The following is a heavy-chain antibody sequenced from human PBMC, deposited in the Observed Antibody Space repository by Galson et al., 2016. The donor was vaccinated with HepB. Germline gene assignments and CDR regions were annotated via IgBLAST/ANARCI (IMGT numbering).Heavy chain of an antibody. J-gene: IGHJ4*02. Sequence: SLRLSCAASGFTFSGFAMSWVRQAPGEGLDWVSTINGGGDSTYYADSVKGRFTISRDNSKNTMYLQVNSLRAEDTAVYYCANVHGGGWSDYWGQGTLVTVSA. V-gene: IGHV3-23*01. D-gene: IGHD2-15*01. CDR3: ANVHGGGWSDY. CDR1: GFTFSGFA. CDR2: INGGGDST.